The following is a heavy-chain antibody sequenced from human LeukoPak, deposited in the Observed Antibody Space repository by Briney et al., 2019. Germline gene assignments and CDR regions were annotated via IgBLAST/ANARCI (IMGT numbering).Heavy chain of an antibody. J-gene: IGHJ6*02. CDR2: IIPIFGTA. V-gene: IGHV1-69*01. CDR3: ARTRVAATASYYYYGMDV. Sequence: ASVKVSCKASGGTFSSYAISWVRQAPGQGLEWMGGIIPIFGTANYAQKFQGRVTITADESTSTAYMGLSSLRSEDTAVYYCARTRVAATASYYYYGMDVWGQGTTVTVSS. CDR1: GGTFSSYA. D-gene: IGHD2-15*01.